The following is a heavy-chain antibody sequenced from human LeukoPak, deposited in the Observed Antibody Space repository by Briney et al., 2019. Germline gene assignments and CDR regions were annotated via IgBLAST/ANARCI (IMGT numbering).Heavy chain of an antibody. CDR2: ISSSSSYI. J-gene: IGHJ6*03. V-gene: IGHV3-21*01. Sequence: PGGSLRLSCAASGFTFSSYSMNWVRQAPGKGLEWVSSISSSSSYIYYADSVKGRFTISRDNAKNSLYLQMNSLRAEDTAVYYCARVTVDPAGYYYYYMDVWGKGTTVTISS. CDR3: ARVTVDPAGYYYYYMDV. D-gene: IGHD3-22*01. CDR1: GFTFSSYS.